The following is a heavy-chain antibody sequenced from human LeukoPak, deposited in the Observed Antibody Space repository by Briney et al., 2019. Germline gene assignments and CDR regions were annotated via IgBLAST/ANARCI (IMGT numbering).Heavy chain of an antibody. Sequence: SQTLSLTCAISGDSVSSNSAAWNWIRQSPSRGLEWLGRTFHRSKWYNEYAISVKSRITINADTSMNQFSLHLRSVTPDDTAVYYCARVSLPEAGGTRFDPWGQGTLVTVSS. CDR3: ARVSLPEAGGTRFDP. CDR2: TFHRSKWYN. V-gene: IGHV6-1*01. CDR1: GDSVSSNSAA. D-gene: IGHD1-14*01. J-gene: IGHJ5*02.